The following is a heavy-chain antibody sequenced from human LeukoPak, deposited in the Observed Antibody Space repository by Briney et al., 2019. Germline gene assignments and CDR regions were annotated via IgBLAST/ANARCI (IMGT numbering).Heavy chain of an antibody. J-gene: IGHJ4*02. CDR3: ARGQRGDDFWSGYDIFDY. V-gene: IGHV4-30-4*01. CDR1: GGSISSGDYY. CDR2: IYYSGST. Sequence: SETLSLTCTVSGGSISSGDYYWSWIRQPPGKGLEWIGYIYYSGSTYYNPSLKSRVTISVDTSKNQFSLKLSSVTAAGTAVYYCARGQRGDDFWSGYDIFDYWGQGTLVTVSS. D-gene: IGHD3-3*01.